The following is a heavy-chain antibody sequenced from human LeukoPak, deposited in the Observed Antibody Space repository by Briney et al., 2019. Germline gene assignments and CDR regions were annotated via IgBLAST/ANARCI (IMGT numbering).Heavy chain of an antibody. D-gene: IGHD1-26*01. V-gene: IGHV4-39*01. Sequence: SETLSLTCSVSGGSINSYGYYWAWIRQPPGKRPEWIGSIFYSGSTHYNLSLQSRITISADTSKGQFSLKLSSVTAADTAVYYCARQGVGATDFWGQGSLVTVSS. J-gene: IGHJ4*02. CDR3: ARQGVGATDF. CDR2: IFYSGST. CDR1: GGSINSYGYY.